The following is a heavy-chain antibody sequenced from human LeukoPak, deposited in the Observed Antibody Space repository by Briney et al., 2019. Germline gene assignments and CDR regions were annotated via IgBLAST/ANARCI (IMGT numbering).Heavy chain of an antibody. Sequence: PSETLSLTCAVSGGSISSGGYSWSWIRQPPGKGLEWIGYIYHSGSTYYNPSLKSRVTISVDRSKNQFSLKLSSVTAADTAVYYCAGVDTAYYFDYWGQGTLVTVSS. CDR2: IYHSGST. J-gene: IGHJ4*02. CDR3: AGVDTAYYFDY. CDR1: GGSISSGGYS. D-gene: IGHD5-18*01. V-gene: IGHV4-30-2*01.